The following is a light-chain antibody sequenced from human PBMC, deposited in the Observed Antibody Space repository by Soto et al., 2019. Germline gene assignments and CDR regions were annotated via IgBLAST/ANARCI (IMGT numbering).Light chain of an antibody. CDR2: GAS. V-gene: IGKV1-39*01. CDR3: QQSSSMPWT. J-gene: IGKJ1*01. CDR1: QSISSY. Sequence: DIQMTQSPSSLSASIGDTVIITCRASQSISSYLNWYQQKPGKAPNLLIYGASNLQSGVPSRFSASGSGTDFTLTISSLQPEDFASYYCQQSSSMPWTFGQGTKVEMK.